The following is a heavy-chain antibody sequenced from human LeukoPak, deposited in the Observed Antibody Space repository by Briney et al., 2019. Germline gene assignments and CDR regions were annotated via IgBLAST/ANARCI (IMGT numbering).Heavy chain of an antibody. V-gene: IGHV1-8*01. CDR1: GYTFTSYD. CDR2: MNPNSGNT. CDR3: ARGYPLRWYYDILTGYWFDAFDI. D-gene: IGHD3-9*01. J-gene: IGHJ3*02. Sequence: ASVKVSCKASGYTFTSYDINWVRQATGQGLEWMGWMNPNSGNTGYAQKFQGRVTMTRNTSISTAYMELSSLRSEDTAVYYCARGYPLRWYYDILTGYWFDAFDIWGQGTMVTVSS.